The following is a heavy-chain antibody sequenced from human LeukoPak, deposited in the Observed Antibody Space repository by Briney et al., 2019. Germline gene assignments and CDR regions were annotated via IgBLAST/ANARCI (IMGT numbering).Heavy chain of an antibody. Sequence: KPSETLSLTCAVSGASISGSGYYWGWIRQPPGMELQWIGNIYHTGSTYYNASLQSRVTISIDTSKNQFSLKLSSVTAADTAVYYCATNIVVVVAATNVWFDPWGQGTLVTVSS. J-gene: IGHJ5*02. CDR2: IYHTGST. D-gene: IGHD2-15*01. CDR1: GASISGSGYY. V-gene: IGHV4-39*01. CDR3: ATNIVVVVAATNVWFDP.